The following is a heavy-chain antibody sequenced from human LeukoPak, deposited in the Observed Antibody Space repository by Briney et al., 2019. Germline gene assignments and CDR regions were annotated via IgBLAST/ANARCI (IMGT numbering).Heavy chain of an antibody. J-gene: IGHJ4*02. Sequence: GGSLRLSCAASGVTFGNHWVHWVRQTPGKGLVWVSRIISDGSSTSYADSVKGRFTISRDNAKNTLYLQMNSLRAEDTAVYYCARDGSLPDYWGQGTLVTVSS. CDR1: GVTFGNHW. CDR2: IISDGSST. V-gene: IGHV3-74*01. CDR3: ARDGSLPDY.